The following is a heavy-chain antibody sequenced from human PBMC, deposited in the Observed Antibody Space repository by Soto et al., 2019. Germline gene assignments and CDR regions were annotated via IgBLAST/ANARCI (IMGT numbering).Heavy chain of an antibody. CDR2: MSSSGGGT. CDR3: AKATYGDYGAFDY. V-gene: IGHV3-23*01. Sequence: EVQLLESGGGLVQPGGSLRLSCAASGFSLTNYAMNWVRQAPGKGLEWVSGMSSSGGGTYYADSVKGRFTISRDTSKKTLYLQMNSLRAEDTAIYYCAKATYGDYGAFDYWGQGTLVTVSS. CDR1: GFSLTNYA. J-gene: IGHJ4*02. D-gene: IGHD4-17*01.